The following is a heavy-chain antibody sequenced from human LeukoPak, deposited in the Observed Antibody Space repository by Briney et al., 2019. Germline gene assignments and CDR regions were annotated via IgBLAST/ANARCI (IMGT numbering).Heavy chain of an antibody. CDR2: ISGRGGST. CDR3: ARRGVVIRVFLVGFHKETYYFDS. CDR1: GITLSNYG. Sequence: GGSLRLSCAVSGITLSNYGMTWVRLAPGRGWEWVAGISGRGGSTSYAESVKGRFTISRDNAKNTLFLQMNSLRAEDTAVYFCARRGVVIRVFLVGFHKETYYFDSWGQGALVTVSS. J-gene: IGHJ4*02. V-gene: IGHV3-23*01. D-gene: IGHD3-10*01.